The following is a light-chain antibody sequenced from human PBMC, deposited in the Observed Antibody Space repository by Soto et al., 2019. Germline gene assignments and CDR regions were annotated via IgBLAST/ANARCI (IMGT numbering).Light chain of an antibody. Sequence: EIVMTQSPATLSVSPGERATLSCRASQSVSSNLAWYQQKPGQAPRLLIYGASTRATGIPARFSGSGSGTELTLTISSLQSEDFAVYYCQQYNNWPLRTFGQGTKVEIQ. CDR3: QQYNNWPLRT. CDR1: QSVSSN. J-gene: IGKJ1*01. CDR2: GAS. V-gene: IGKV3-15*01.